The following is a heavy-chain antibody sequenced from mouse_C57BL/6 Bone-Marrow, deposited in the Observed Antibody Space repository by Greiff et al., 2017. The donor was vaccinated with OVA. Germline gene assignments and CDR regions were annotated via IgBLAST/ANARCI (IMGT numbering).Heavy chain of an antibody. CDR3: ARSDGSSYDFDY. D-gene: IGHD1-1*01. Sequence: VQLQQPGAELVKPGASVKLSCKASGYTFTSYWMHWVKQRPGQGLEWIGMIHPNSGSTNYNEKFKSKATLTVDKSSSTAYMQLSSLTSEDSAVYYCARSDGSSYDFDYGGQGTTLTVSS. CDR2: IHPNSGST. V-gene: IGHV1-64*01. J-gene: IGHJ2*01. CDR1: GYTFTSYW.